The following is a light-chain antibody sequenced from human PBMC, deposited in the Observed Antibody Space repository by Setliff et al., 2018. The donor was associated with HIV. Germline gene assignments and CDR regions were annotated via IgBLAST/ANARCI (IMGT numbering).Light chain of an antibody. Sequence: QSALTQPASVSGSPGQSITISCTGTSSDIVAYNYVSWYQQHPGKAPKVMIYDVRKRPSGVSNRFSGSKSGNTASLTLSGLQAEDEAAYYCSSYVNINTLVFGTGTKVTVL. V-gene: IGLV2-14*03. J-gene: IGLJ1*01. CDR2: DVR. CDR1: SSDIVAYNY. CDR3: SSYVNINTLV.